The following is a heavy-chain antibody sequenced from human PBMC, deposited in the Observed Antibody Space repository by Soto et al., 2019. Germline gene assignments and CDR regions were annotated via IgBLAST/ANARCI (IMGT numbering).Heavy chain of an antibody. CDR2: INPSGGDT. Sequence: ASVKVSCKASGYILTDYYIYWVRQAPGQELEWMGMINPSGGDTTYAQKFQDRLSLTWDTSTSTVYMDLRSLRSEDTAVYYCNYDTSGSDYWGQGTLVTVSS. CDR3: NYDTSGSDY. D-gene: IGHD3-22*01. V-gene: IGHV1-46*01. CDR1: GYILTDYY. J-gene: IGHJ4*02.